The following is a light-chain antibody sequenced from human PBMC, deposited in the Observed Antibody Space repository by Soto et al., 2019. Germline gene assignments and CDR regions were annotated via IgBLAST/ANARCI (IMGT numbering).Light chain of an antibody. V-gene: IGLV2-23*01. CDR3: CSYAGSSTFV. CDR2: EGT. J-gene: IGLJ1*01. CDR1: STVVGSYNL. Sequence: QSVLTQPASVSGSPGQSITISCTGTSTVVGSYNLVSWYQQHPGKAPKLLLYEGTKRPSGVSNRFSGSKSGNTASLTISGLQPEDEADYYCCSYAGSSTFVFGLGTKVTVL.